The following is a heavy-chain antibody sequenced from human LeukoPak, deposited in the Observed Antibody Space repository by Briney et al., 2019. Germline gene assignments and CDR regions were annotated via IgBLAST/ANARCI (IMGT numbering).Heavy chain of an antibody. V-gene: IGHV1-18*01. CDR1: GYTFTSYD. CDR3: AREGGLGELLRDAFDI. CDR2: ISAYNGNT. Sequence: ASVKVSCKASGYTFTSYDINWVRQAPGQGLEWMGWISAYNGNTNYAQKLQGRVTMTTDTSTSTAYMELRSLRSDDTAVYYCAREGGLGELLRDAFDIWGQGTMVTVSS. J-gene: IGHJ3*02. D-gene: IGHD3-16*01.